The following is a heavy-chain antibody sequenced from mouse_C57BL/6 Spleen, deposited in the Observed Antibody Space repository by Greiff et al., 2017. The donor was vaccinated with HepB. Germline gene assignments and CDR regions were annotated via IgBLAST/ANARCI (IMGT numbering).Heavy chain of an antibody. CDR2: IRLKSDNYAT. Sequence: EVMLVESGGGLVQPGGSMKLSCVASGFTFSNYWMNWVRQSPEKGLEWVAQIRLKSDNYATHYAESVKGRFTISRDDSKSSVYLQMNNLRAEDPGIYYCTGLLGRKDYWGQGTSVTVSS. CDR3: TGLLGRKDY. D-gene: IGHD4-1*01. CDR1: GFTFSNYW. V-gene: IGHV6-3*01. J-gene: IGHJ4*01.